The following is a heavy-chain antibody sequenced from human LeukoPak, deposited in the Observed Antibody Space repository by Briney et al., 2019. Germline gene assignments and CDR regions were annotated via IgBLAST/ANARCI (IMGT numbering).Heavy chain of an antibody. CDR2: ISWNSGSI. J-gene: IGHJ5*02. CDR3: AKDMQYQLLLGWFDP. CDR1: GFTFDDYA. V-gene: IGHV3-9*01. Sequence: PGRSLRLPCAASGFTFDDYAMPGVRQAPGKGLEGFSGISWNSGSIGYADSVKGRFTISRDNAKNSLYLQMNSLRAEDTALYYCAKDMQYQLLLGWFDPWGQGTLVTVSS. D-gene: IGHD2-2*01.